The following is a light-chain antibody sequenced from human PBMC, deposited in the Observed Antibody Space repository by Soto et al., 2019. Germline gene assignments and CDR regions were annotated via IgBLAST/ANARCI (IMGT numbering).Light chain of an antibody. V-gene: IGKV3-15*01. CDR3: QQYNNWPLT. J-gene: IGKJ5*01. CDR1: QSISSN. Sequence: EILITQSPATLSVSPGERATLSCRASQSISSNLAWYQQKPGQAPRILIFRTSSRATGFPARFSGSGSGTEFNLTISSLQSEDFGVYYCQQYNNWPLTFGQGTRLEIK. CDR2: RTS.